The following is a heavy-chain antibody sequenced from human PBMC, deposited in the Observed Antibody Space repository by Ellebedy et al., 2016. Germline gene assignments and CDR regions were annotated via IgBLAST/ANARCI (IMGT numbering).Heavy chain of an antibody. V-gene: IGHV3-49*03. J-gene: IGHJ4*02. D-gene: IGHD2-2*01. CDR2: IRSKAYGGTT. CDR3: TRVISPGGKAAMNGLGGY. CDR1: GFTFGDYA. Sequence: GGSLRLSCTASGFTFGDYAMSWFRQAPGKGLEWVGFIRSKAYGGTTEYAASVKGRFTISRDDSKSIAYLQMNSLKTEDTAVYYCTRVISPGGKAAMNGLGGYWGQGTLVTVSS.